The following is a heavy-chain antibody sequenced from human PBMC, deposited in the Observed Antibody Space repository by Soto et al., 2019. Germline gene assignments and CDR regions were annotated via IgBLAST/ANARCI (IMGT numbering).Heavy chain of an antibody. J-gene: IGHJ6*03. CDR3: AREYSNFMDV. Sequence: GGSLRLSCAVSGFTFSSYSMNWVRQAPGKGLEWVSSISSSSSYIYYADSVKGRFTISRDNAKNPLYLQMNSLRAEDTAVYYCAREYSNFMDVWGKGTTVTVSS. D-gene: IGHD6-13*01. V-gene: IGHV3-21*01. CDR1: GFTFSSYS. CDR2: ISSSSSYI.